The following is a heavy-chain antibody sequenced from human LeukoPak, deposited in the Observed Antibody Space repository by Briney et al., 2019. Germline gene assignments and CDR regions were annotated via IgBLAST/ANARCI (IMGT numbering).Heavy chain of an antibody. D-gene: IGHD6-19*01. CDR2: ISAYNGHT. Sequence: ASVKLTCTASGSSITSHCISWVRQAPGQGLEWMGWISAYNGHTKYAQKLQGRVTMTTDTSTSTAYMELRSLRSDDTAVYYCARGVAVAGTGGSYWGQGTLVTVSS. CDR1: GSSITSHC. V-gene: IGHV1-18*04. J-gene: IGHJ4*02. CDR3: ARGVAVAGTGGSY.